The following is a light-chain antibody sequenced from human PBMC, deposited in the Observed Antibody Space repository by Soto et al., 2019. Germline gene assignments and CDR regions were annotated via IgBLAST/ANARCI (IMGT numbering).Light chain of an antibody. CDR3: GSKAGSNKHVV. V-gene: IGLV2-8*01. Sequence: QSVLTQPPSAAGSPGQSVTISCAGSSSDIGASNSVSWYQQHPGKAPKLLISEVTKRPSGVPDRFSGSKSGNTASLTGSGLQADDEADYYCGSKAGSNKHVVFGGGTKVPVL. J-gene: IGLJ2*01. CDR2: EVT. CDR1: SSDIGASNS.